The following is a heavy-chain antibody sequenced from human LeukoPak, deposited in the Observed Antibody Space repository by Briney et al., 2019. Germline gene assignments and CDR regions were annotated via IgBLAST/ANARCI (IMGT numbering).Heavy chain of an antibody. CDR1: GGSISSSCYY. Sequence: SETLSLTCPVSGGSISSSCYYWGWLRQPPGRGLEGIGSIYYSGSTYYNPSLKSRVTISVDTSKNQFSLKLSSVTAADTAVYYCARHVPGRGRIGGSYYYYMDVWGKGTTVTVSS. D-gene: IGHD1-26*01. V-gene: IGHV4-39*01. CDR3: ARHVPGRGRIGGSYYYYMDV. J-gene: IGHJ6*03. CDR2: IYYSGST.